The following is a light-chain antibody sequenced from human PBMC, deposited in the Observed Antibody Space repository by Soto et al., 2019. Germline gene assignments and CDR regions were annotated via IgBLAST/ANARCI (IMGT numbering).Light chain of an antibody. J-gene: IGLJ2*01. CDR2: VNSDGRH. Sequence: QSVLTQSPSASASLGASVKLTCTLSTGHRTYAIAWHQQQPEKGPRFLMKVNSDGRHSKGDGIPDRFSGSSSGAERYLTISSLQSEDEADYYCQTWGTGIVVFGGGTKLTVL. CDR1: TGHRTYA. CDR3: QTWGTGIVV. V-gene: IGLV4-69*01.